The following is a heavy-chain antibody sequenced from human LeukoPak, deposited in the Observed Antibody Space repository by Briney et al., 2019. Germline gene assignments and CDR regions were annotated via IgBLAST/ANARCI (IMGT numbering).Heavy chain of an antibody. CDR3: AKDRGYYGSGSYPPPTDY. D-gene: IGHD3-10*01. J-gene: IGHJ4*02. V-gene: IGHV3-23*01. Sequence: GGSLRLSCAASGFTFSSYAMSWVRQAPGKGLEWVSAISGSGGSTYYADSVKGRFTISRDNSKNTLYLQMNSQRAEDTAVYYCAKDRGYYGSGSYPPPTDYWGQGTLVTVSS. CDR1: GFTFSSYA. CDR2: ISGSGGST.